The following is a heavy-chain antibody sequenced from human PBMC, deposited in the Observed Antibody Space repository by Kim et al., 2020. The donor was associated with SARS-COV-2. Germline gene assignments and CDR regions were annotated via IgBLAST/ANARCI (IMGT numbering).Heavy chain of an antibody. J-gene: IGHJ4*02. D-gene: IGHD5-18*01. Sequence: SETLSLICTVSGDSISSYYWSWIRQPPGKGLEWIGYIYHSGSTNYNPSLKSRVTISVDTSKNQFSLKLSSVTAADTAVYYCARGQLWLDYWGQGTLVTVS. CDR1: GDSISSYY. CDR2: IYHSGST. V-gene: IGHV4-59*01. CDR3: ARGQLWLDY.